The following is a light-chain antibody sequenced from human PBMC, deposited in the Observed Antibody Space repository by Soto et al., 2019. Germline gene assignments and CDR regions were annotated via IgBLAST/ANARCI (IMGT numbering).Light chain of an antibody. Sequence: EIVLTQSPGTLSLSPGERATLSYRASESVSSSYLAWYQEKAGQTPRLLIYGASSRATGIPDRFSGSGSGTDFTLTISRLEPEDFAVYYCQQYDTSPYTFGQGTKLEIK. CDR1: ESVSSSY. CDR3: QQYDTSPYT. V-gene: IGKV3-20*01. J-gene: IGKJ2*01. CDR2: GAS.